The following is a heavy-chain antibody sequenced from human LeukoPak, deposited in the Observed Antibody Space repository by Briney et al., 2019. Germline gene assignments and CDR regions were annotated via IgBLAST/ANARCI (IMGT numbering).Heavy chain of an antibody. CDR1: GFTFSSYG. CDR3: AKALYSSSWYGLY. J-gene: IGHJ4*02. V-gene: IGHV3-23*01. D-gene: IGHD6-13*01. CDR2: TSGSGGST. Sequence: GGSLRLSCAASGFTFSSYGMSWVRQAPGKGLEWVSGTSGSGGSTYYADSVKGRFTISRDNSKNTLYLQMNSLRAEDTAVYYCAKALYSSSWYGLYWGQGTLVTVSS.